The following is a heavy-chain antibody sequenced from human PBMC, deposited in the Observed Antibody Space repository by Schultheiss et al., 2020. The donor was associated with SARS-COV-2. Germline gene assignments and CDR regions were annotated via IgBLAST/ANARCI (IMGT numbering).Heavy chain of an antibody. CDR2: INHSGST. CDR1: GESFNGYY. J-gene: IGHJ3*02. V-gene: IGHV4-34*01. CDR3: ASVYGDYTNDAFDI. Sequence: SETLSLTCAVYGESFNGYYWTWIRQPPGKGLEWIGHINHSGSTNYKPSLKSRVTMSIDTSKTQFSLKLTSVTAADTALYYCASVYGDYTNDAFDIWGQGTMVTVSS. D-gene: IGHD4-17*01.